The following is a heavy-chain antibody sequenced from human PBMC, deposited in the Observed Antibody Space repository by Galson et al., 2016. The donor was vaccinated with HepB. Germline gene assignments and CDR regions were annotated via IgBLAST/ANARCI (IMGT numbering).Heavy chain of an antibody. CDR1: GYNFNTYH. Sequence: QSGAEVKKPGESLTISCKTSGYNFNTYHIAWVRQTPGKGLELMAIIYPDNSNTRYSPSFQGQVTVSVDKSISTAYLQWRSLEASDTAPYNCARQDCDTTSCHTILYWGKGTLVTVSS. D-gene: IGHD2/OR15-2a*01. V-gene: IGHV5-51*01. CDR2: IYPDNSNT. CDR3: ARQDCDTTSCHTILY. J-gene: IGHJ4*02.